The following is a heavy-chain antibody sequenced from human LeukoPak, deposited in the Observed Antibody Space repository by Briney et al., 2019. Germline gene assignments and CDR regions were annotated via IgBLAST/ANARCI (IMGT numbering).Heavy chain of an antibody. V-gene: IGHV3-21*01. J-gene: IGHJ6*03. CDR2: ISSSRSYI. Sequence: GGSLRLSCAASGFTFSSYSMNWVRQAPGKGLEWVSSISSSRSYIYYADLVKGRFTISRDNAKNSLYLQMNSLRAEDTAVYYCARVLVGFYYMDVWGKGTTVTVSS. CDR1: GFTFSSYS. CDR3: ARVLVGFYYMDV. D-gene: IGHD3-9*01.